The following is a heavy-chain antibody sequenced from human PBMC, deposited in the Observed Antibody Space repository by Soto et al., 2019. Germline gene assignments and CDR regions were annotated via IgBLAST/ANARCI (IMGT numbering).Heavy chain of an antibody. Sequence: VGSLRLSCAASGFTFTSYAMSWVRQAPGKGLEWVSAIGGSGGSTYYADSVKGRFTISRDNSKNTLYLQMNSLRAGDTAVYYCAKDKIEVVPADPDAFDIWGQGIMVTVSS. D-gene: IGHD2-2*01. CDR2: IGGSGGST. CDR3: AKDKIEVVPADPDAFDI. V-gene: IGHV3-23*01. CDR1: GFTFTSYA. J-gene: IGHJ3*02.